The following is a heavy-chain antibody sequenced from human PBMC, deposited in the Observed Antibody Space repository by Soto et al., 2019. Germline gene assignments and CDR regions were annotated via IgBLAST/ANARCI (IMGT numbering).Heavy chain of an antibody. V-gene: IGHV3-30*18. J-gene: IGHJ6*02. CDR3: AKDHRIAAAGYYYYGMDV. Sequence: QVQLVESGGGVVQPGRSLRLSCAASGFTLSSYGMHWVRQAPGKGLEWVAVISYDGSNKYYADSVKGRFTISRDNSKNTLYLQMNSLRAEDTAVYYCAKDHRIAAAGYYYYGMDVWGQGTTVTVSS. D-gene: IGHD6-13*01. CDR2: ISYDGSNK. CDR1: GFTLSSYG.